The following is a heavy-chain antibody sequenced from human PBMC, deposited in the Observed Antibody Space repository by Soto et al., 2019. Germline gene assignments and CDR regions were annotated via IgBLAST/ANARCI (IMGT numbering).Heavy chain of an antibody. Sequence: QVQLQESGPGLVKPSQTLSLTCTVSGGSISSGGYYWSWIRQHPGKGLEWIGYIYYSGSTYYNPSLKSRVTISVDTSKNQFSLKLSSVTAADTAVYYCARVARLRLMTTVTSYYFDYWGQGTLVTVSS. CDR2: IYYSGST. J-gene: IGHJ4*02. CDR3: ARVARLRLMTTVTSYYFDY. D-gene: IGHD4-17*01. CDR1: GGSISSGGYY. V-gene: IGHV4-31*03.